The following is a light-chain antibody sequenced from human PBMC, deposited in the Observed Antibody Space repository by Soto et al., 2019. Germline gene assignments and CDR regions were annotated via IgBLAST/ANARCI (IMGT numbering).Light chain of an antibody. CDR1: SGDIGSYNR. V-gene: IGLV2-18*02. Sequence: QSALAQPASVSGSPGQSITISCTGTSGDIGSYNRVSWYQQPPGTAPKLIIYEVNNRPSGFPDRFSGSKSGNTASLTISGLQAEDEADYYCNSFTTSSTNVFGTGTKVTVL. CDR3: NSFTTSSTNV. J-gene: IGLJ1*01. CDR2: EVN.